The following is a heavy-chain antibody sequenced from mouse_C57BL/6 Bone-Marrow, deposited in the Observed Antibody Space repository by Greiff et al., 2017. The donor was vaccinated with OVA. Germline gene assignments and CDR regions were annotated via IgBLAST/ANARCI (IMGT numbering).Heavy chain of an antibody. CDR2: INPNNGGT. D-gene: IGHD1-1*01. J-gene: IGHJ4*01. CDR3: ARGDYGSSYGAMDY. V-gene: IGHV1-26*01. Sequence: VQLQQPGPELVKPGASVKISCKASGYTFTDYYMNWVKQSHGKSLEWIGDINPNNGGTSYNQKFKGKATLTVDKSSSTAYMELRSLTSEDSAVYYCARGDYGSSYGAMDYWGQGTSVTVSS. CDR1: GYTFTDYY.